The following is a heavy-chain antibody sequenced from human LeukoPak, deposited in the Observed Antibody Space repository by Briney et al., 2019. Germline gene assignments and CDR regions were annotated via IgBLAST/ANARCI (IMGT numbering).Heavy chain of an antibody. CDR3: ASHRGYSGYDFDY. D-gene: IGHD5-12*01. J-gene: IGHJ4*02. V-gene: IGHV4-38-2*01. CDR1: GYSISSGYY. Sequence: TSETLSLTSAVSGYSISSGYYWGWIRQPPGKGLEWIGSIYHSGSTYYNPSLKSRVTISVDTSKNHFSLKLSSVTAADTAVYYCASHRGYSGYDFDYWGQGTLVTVSS. CDR2: IYHSGST.